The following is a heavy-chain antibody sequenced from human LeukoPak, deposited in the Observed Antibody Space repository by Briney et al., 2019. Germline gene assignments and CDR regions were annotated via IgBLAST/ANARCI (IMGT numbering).Heavy chain of an antibody. CDR1: GFTVSSNY. V-gene: IGHV3-53*01. J-gene: IGHJ4*02. D-gene: IGHD3-22*01. CDR3: ARENNYYDSSGSGY. CDR2: IYSNGAT. Sequence: PGGSLRLSCAASGFTVSSNYMSWVRQAPGKGLEWVSVIYSNGATYYAESAKGRFTISRDNSKNPLYLQMNSLRAEDTAVYYCARENNYYDSSGSGYWGQGTLVSVSS.